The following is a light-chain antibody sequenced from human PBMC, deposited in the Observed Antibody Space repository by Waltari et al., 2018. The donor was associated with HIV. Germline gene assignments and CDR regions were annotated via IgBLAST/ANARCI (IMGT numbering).Light chain of an antibody. CDR2: QDK. CDR3: QVWDYRGYVM. CDR1: KLGDRY. J-gene: IGLJ3*02. Sequence: SYELTQPPSVSVSPGQTASISCSGDKLGDRYASWYQQRPGQSPVLISYQDKKRPSGIPERFYGSNSGNTATLTISGTQTMDEADYYCQVWDYRGYVMFGGGTKLTVL. V-gene: IGLV3-1*01.